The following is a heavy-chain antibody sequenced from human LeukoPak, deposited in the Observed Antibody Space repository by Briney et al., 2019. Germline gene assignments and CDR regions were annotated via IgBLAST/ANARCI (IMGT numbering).Heavy chain of an antibody. V-gene: IGHV4-61*02. Sequence: SQTLSLTCTVSGGSISRGGYYWSWVRQPAGEGLEWIVRIYMSGSTNYNSTLKSRVNMSVDTSKTQFSLNLSSVTAADTAVYYWAREAGSSWSRGLDIWGQGTVVTVSS. CDR1: GGSISRGGYY. D-gene: IGHD6-13*01. CDR3: AREAGSSWSRGLDI. J-gene: IGHJ3*02. CDR2: IYMSGST.